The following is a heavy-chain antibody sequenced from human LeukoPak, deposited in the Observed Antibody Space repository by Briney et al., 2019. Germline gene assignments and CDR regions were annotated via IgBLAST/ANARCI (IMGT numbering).Heavy chain of an antibody. J-gene: IGHJ4*02. V-gene: IGHV3-7*01. D-gene: IGHD3-22*01. CDR3: ARGWNNYDSSGHSLDY. CDR2: IEQDGGGS. CDR1: GFSFSNYW. Sequence: GGSLRLSCAASGFSFSNYWMNWVRQAPGKGLQWVGNIEQDGGGSYYVESVKGRFIISRDNAKNSLYLQMNRLRVEDTAVYYCARGWNNYDSSGHSLDYWAREPWSPSPQ.